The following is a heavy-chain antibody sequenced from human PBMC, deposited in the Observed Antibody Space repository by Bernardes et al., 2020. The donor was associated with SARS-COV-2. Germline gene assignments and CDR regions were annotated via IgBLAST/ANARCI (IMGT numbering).Heavy chain of an antibody. V-gene: IGHV4-38-2*02. Sequence: SDPLSLMCAICAYCISSVYYWGWNLQPPVKGLEWIGSISHTGSTYYNPSLKSRVTISVDTSKNHLSLTVSSVTAADTAVYYCAREAGDSSSSLDPWGQGALVTVSS. CDR1: AYCISSVYY. D-gene: IGHD6-6*01. CDR2: ISHTGST. J-gene: IGHJ5*02. CDR3: AREAGDSSSSLDP.